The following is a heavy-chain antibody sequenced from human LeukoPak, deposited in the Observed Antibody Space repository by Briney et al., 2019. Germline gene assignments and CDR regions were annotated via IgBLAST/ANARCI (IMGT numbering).Heavy chain of an antibody. J-gene: IGHJ4*02. D-gene: IGHD6-13*01. V-gene: IGHV4-39*07. Sequence: SETLSLTCTVSGGSISSSSYYWGWIRQPPGKGLEWIGSIYYSGSTYYNPSLKSRVTISVDTSKNQFSLKLSSVTAADTTVYYCARDHAGTDYFDYWGQGTLVTVSS. CDR2: IYYSGST. CDR3: ARDHAGTDYFDY. CDR1: GGSISSSSYY.